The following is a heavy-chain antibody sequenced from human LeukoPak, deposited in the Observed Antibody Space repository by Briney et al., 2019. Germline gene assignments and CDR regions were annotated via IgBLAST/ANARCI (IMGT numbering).Heavy chain of an antibody. CDR1: EFTFEYFA. V-gene: IGHV3-9*01. J-gene: IGHJ4*02. CDR2: IDWNSDNI. CDR3: AKDTDPWTHRGFDY. Sequence: SLRLSCAASEFTFEYFAMHWVRQVPGKGLEWDSRIDWNSDNIDYADSVKGRFTISRDNAKNSLFLQMNNLRAEDTALYYCAKDTDPWTHRGFDYCGQGTLVTVSS. D-gene: IGHD3/OR15-3a*01.